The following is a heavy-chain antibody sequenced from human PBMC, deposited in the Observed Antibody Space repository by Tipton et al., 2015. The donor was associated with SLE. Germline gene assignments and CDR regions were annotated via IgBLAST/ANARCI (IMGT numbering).Heavy chain of an antibody. Sequence: QLVQSGAEVKKPGASVKVSCKASGYTFINHAISWVRQAPGQGLEWMGWISVYNDNTNYAQKFQGRVTMTTDTSSSSAYMELRSLRSDDTAVYYCAREGDGAVVSWKDYWGQGTLVIVSS. CDR1: GYTFINHA. CDR2: ISVYNDNT. J-gene: IGHJ4*02. V-gene: IGHV1-18*01. CDR3: AREGDGAVVSWKDY. D-gene: IGHD6-19*01.